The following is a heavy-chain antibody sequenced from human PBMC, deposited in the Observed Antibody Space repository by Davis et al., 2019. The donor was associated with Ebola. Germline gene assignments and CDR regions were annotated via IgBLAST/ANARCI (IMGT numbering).Heavy chain of an antibody. CDR2: INPHGGGT. CDR1: GYTFIGYY. V-gene: IGHV1-2*02. J-gene: IGHJ3*02. Sequence: ASVKVSCKASGYTFIGYYIHWVRQAPGQGLEWMGWINPHGGGTKYAQRFQDRLNLTRDMSISTAYMDLSRLKSEDTAVYYRARGRSSSRWAFDIWGQRTMVTVSS. CDR3: ARGRSSSRWAFDI. D-gene: IGHD6-13*01.